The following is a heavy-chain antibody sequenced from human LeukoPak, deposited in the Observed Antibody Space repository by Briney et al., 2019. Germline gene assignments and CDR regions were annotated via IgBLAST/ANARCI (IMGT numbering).Heavy chain of an antibody. CDR3: ARVTRYYDSSYFDY. J-gene: IGHJ4*02. V-gene: IGHV1-69*05. Sequence: SVKVSCKASGGTFSSYAISWVRQAPGQGLEWMGGIIPIFGTANYAQKFQGRVTITTDESTSTAYMELSSLRSEDTAVYYCARVTRYYDSSYFDYWGQGTLVTVS. CDR1: GGTFSSYA. CDR2: IIPIFGTA. D-gene: IGHD3-22*01.